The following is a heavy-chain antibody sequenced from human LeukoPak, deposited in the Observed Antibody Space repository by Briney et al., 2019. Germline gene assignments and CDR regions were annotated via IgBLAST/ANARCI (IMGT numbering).Heavy chain of an antibody. J-gene: IGHJ4*02. V-gene: IGHV3-30*02. CDR1: GFTFSDYD. CDR3: AKGGYRYSNIWWADY. Sequence: GGSLRLSCAASGFTFSDYDMHWVRRAPGKGLEWVTFIWFDGSNKVYADSVKGRFTISRDNSKNTLSLQMNSLRGEDTAVYYCAKGGYRYSNIWWADYWGQGILVTVSS. D-gene: IGHD6-13*01. CDR2: IWFDGSNK.